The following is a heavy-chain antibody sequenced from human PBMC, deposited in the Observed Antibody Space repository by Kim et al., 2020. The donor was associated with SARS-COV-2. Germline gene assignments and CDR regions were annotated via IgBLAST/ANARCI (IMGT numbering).Heavy chain of an antibody. Sequence: GGSLRLSCTASGFTFGDYAMSWFRQAPGKGLEWVGFIRSKAYGGTTEYAASVKGRFTISRDDSKSIAYLQMNSLKTEDTAVYYCTRGLGLGYDSSGYPWHYYYYGMDVWGQGTTVTVSS. V-gene: IGHV3-49*03. CDR3: TRGLGLGYDSSGYPWHYYYYGMDV. CDR2: IRSKAYGGTT. CDR1: GFTFGDYA. J-gene: IGHJ6*02. D-gene: IGHD3-22*01.